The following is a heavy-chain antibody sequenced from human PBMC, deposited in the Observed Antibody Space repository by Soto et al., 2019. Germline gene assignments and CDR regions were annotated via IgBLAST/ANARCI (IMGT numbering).Heavy chain of an antibody. CDR2: ISGSSNYK. J-gene: IGHJ3*02. Sequence: PVGSLRLSCAASGFTFSSYSMNWARQAPGKGLEWVSSISGSSNYKYYLDSVKGRFTISRDNAKNSLYLQMNSLRAEDTAVYYCARDYYDILTGYMRHDAFDIWGQGTLVTVSS. CDR1: GFTFSSYS. CDR3: ARDYYDILTGYMRHDAFDI. D-gene: IGHD3-9*01. V-gene: IGHV3-21*01.